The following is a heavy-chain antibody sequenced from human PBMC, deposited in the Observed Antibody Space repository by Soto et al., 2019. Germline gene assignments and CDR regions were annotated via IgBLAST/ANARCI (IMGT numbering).Heavy chain of an antibody. CDR2: ITGSGGST. V-gene: IGHV3-23*01. Sequence: GGSLRLSCAASGFTLRSYAMSWVRQAPGKGLEWVSGITGSGGSTYYAASVKGRFPISRDNSKCTLYLQMNSLRAEDTAVYYCAKGGRGVSYYYYGVDVWGQGTTVTVSS. CDR3: AKGGRGVSYYYYGVDV. J-gene: IGHJ6*02. D-gene: IGHD3-10*01. CDR1: GFTLRSYA.